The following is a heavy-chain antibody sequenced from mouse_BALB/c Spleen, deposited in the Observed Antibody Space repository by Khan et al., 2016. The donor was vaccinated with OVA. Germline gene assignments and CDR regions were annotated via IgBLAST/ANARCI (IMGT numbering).Heavy chain of an antibody. Sequence: QVQLKESGAELARPGASVKLSCKASGYTFTDNYIHWVKQRTGQGLEWIGEISPGSGDTYYNEKFKGKATLTADKSSSTAYMQLSSLTSAASAVXFCARRNYFGYTFAYWGQGTLVTVSA. D-gene: IGHD1-2*01. CDR1: GYTFTDNY. V-gene: IGHV1-77*01. J-gene: IGHJ3*01. CDR2: ISPGSGDT. CDR3: ARRNYFGYTFAY.